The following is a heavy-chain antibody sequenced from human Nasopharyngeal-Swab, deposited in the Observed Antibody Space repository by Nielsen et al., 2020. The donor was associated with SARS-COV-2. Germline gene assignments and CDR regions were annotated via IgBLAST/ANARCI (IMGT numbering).Heavy chain of an antibody. V-gene: IGHV4-59*08. D-gene: IGHD3-22*01. CDR3: ARHYYYDSSGYYDFFDN. Sequence: SETLSLPCTVSGGSIRGYYWICIRQTPGKGLEYIVYVYHTWSTNYNPSLKSRVTISIATSENQFSLTLSSVTAADTAVYYCARHYYYDSSGYYDFFDNWGQGTLVTVSS. CDR2: VYHTWST. J-gene: IGHJ4*02. CDR1: GGSIRGYY.